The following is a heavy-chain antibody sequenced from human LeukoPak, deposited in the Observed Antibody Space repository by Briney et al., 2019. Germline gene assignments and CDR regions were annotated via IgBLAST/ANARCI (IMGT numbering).Heavy chain of an antibody. D-gene: IGHD3-10*01. CDR2: IYTSGST. V-gene: IGHV4-4*07. CDR3: ARSSYYYGADAFDI. CDR1: GGSISSYY. J-gene: IGHJ3*02. Sequence: SETLSLTCTVSGGSISSYYWSWIRQPAGKGLEWIGRIYTSGSTNYNPSLKSRVTISVDTSKKQFSLKLSSVTAADTAVYYCARSSYYYGADAFDIWGQGTMVTVSS.